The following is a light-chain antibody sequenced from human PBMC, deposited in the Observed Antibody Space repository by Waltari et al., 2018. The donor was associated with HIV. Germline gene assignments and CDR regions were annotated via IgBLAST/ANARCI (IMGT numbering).Light chain of an antibody. Sequence: DIQLTQSPSFLSASVGDRVTITCRASQGVISSLSWYQQKPGKAPSLLLYAASTLQSWVPSMSGGSGSETEFTLTISSRQPKNVATYYCQRLNSFPLTFGGGTKVEIK. V-gene: IGKV1-9*01. CDR2: AAS. J-gene: IGKJ4*01. CDR3: QRLNSFPLT. CDR1: QGVISS.